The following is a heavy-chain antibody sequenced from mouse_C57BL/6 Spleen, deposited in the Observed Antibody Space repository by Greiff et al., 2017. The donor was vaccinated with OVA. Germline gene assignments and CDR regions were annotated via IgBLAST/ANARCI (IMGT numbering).Heavy chain of an antibody. J-gene: IGHJ3*01. Sequence: QVQLKQPGAELVMPGASVKLSCKASGYTFTSYWMHWVKQRPGQGLEWIGEIDPSDSYTNYNQKFKGKSTLTVAKSSSTAYMQLSSLTSEDSAVYYCAGASNYEGFAYWGQGTLVTVSA. CDR1: GYTFTSYW. CDR3: AGASNYEGFAY. CDR2: IDPSDSYT. V-gene: IGHV1-69*01. D-gene: IGHD2-5*01.